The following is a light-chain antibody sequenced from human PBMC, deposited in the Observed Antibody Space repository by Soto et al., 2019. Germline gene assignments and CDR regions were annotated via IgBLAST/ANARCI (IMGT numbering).Light chain of an antibody. V-gene: IGKV1-13*02. J-gene: IGKJ1*01. CDR3: LQYNGYYRT. CDR1: QGIGNA. Sequence: AIQMTQSPSSLSASVGDRVTISCRASQGIGNALGWYQQRPGKAPNLLIFDASTLESGVPSRFSGSGSGTTFTLTISSLQSDDFATYYCLQYNGYYRTFGQGTKVDIK. CDR2: DAS.